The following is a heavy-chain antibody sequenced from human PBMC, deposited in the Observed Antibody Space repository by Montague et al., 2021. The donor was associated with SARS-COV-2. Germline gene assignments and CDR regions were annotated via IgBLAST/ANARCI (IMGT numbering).Heavy chain of an antibody. CDR2: INHSGST. CDR1: GGSFSGYY. J-gene: IGHJ6*03. V-gene: IGHV4-34*01. D-gene: IGHD2-2*01. CDR3: ARARQDVVVPTLGMGVYYYYCCMDV. Sequence: SETLSLTCAVYGGSFSGYYWSWIRQPPGKGLEWIGEINHSGSTNYNPSLKSRVTISVDTSKNQFSLKLSSVTAADTAVYYCARARQDVVVPTLGMGVYYYYCCMDVWGKGTTVTVSS.